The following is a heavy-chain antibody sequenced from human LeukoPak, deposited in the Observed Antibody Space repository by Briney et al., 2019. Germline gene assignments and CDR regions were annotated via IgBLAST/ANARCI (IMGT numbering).Heavy chain of an antibody. CDR3: AREPYYYDSSGYAYYYYMDV. D-gene: IGHD3-22*01. CDR1: GYTFTGYY. Sequence: GASVKVSCTASGYTFTGYYMHWVRQAPGQGLEWMGWINPNSGGTNYAQKFQGRVTMTRDTSISTAYMELSRLRSDDTAVYYCAREPYYYDSSGYAYYYYMDVWGKGTTVAVSS. CDR2: INPNSGGT. V-gene: IGHV1-2*02. J-gene: IGHJ6*03.